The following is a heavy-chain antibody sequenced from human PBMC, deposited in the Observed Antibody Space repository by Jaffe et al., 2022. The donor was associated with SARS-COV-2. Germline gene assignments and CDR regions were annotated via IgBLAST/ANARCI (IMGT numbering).Heavy chain of an antibody. Sequence: QVQLVQSGAEVKKPGSSVKVSCKASGGTFSSYTISWVRQAPGQGLEWMGRIIPILGIANYAQKFQGRVTITADKSTSTAYMELSSLRSEDTAVYYCARGWMLDTAMPTGAYGMDVWGQGTTVTVSS. D-gene: IGHD5-18*01. CDR1: GGTFSSYT. CDR3: ARGWMLDTAMPTGAYGMDV. V-gene: IGHV1-69*02. CDR2: IIPILGIA. J-gene: IGHJ6*02.